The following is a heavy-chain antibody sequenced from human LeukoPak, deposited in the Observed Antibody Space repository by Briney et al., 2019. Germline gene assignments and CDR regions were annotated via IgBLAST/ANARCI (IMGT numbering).Heavy chain of an antibody. CDR1: GYXFPSHY. J-gene: IGHJ4*02. CDR3: AREKVMAGKTFDF. CDR2: INPSGDRT. D-gene: IGHD2-8*01. V-gene: IGHV1-46*01. Sequence: ASVKVSCKTSGYXFPSHYIHWVRQAPGQGLEWMGAINPSGDRTNYAQNFQGRVTMTRDTSTSTLYMELSGLRSEDTAVYYCAREKVMAGKTFDFWGQGTLVTVSS.